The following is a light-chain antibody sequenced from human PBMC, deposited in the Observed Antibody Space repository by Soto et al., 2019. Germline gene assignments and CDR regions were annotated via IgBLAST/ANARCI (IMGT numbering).Light chain of an antibody. Sequence: QSVLTQPASVSGSPGQSFAISCTGTNTDVGNLVSWYQQHPGKAPKLMIYEVTRRPSGASDRFSGSKSGNTASLTVSALQAEDEADYYCCPYTPRYTVVLGGGTQLTDL. CDR1: NTDVGNL. V-gene: IGLV2-23*02. CDR3: CPYTPRYTVV. J-gene: IGLJ2*01. CDR2: EVT.